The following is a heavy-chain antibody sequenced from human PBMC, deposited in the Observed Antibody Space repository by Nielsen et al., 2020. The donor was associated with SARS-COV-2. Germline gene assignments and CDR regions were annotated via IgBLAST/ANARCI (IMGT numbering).Heavy chain of an antibody. CDR2: INHSGST. CDR3: ARFPRRGYSYGYTYYYGMDV. Sequence: SETLSLTCSVSGGSISNSRNYWGWIRQPPGKGLEWIGEINHSGSTNYNPSLKSRVTISVDTSKNQFSLKLSSVTAADTAVYYCARFPRRGYSYGYTYYYGMDVWGQGTTVTVSS. D-gene: IGHD5-18*01. J-gene: IGHJ6*02. V-gene: IGHV4-39*07. CDR1: GGSISNSRNY.